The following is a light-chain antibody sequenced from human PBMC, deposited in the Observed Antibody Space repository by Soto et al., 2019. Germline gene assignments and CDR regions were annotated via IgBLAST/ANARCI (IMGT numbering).Light chain of an antibody. V-gene: IGKV3-20*01. CDR1: QSMSATY. CDR3: QQTYETPIT. Sequence: EIVLSQSPSTLSLSPGERATLSCRTSQSMSATYLAWYQQKPGQAPRLLIYGASNRATGIPDRFSGSGSGTDFTLTISRLEPEDFATYYCQQTYETPITFGQGTRLAI. J-gene: IGKJ5*01. CDR2: GAS.